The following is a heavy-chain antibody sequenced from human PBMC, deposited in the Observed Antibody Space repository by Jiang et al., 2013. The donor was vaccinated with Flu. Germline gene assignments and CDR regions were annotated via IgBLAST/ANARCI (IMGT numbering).Heavy chain of an antibody. CDR1: GFTFSSYA. Sequence: VQLLESGGGVVQPGRSLRLSCAASGFTFSSYAMHWVRQAPGKGLEWVAVISYDGSNKYYADSVKGRFTISRDNSKNTLYLQMNSLRAEDTAVYYCARGLRDILTGYYYDAFDIWGQGTMVTVSS. V-gene: IGHV3-30-3*01. J-gene: IGHJ3*02. CDR3: ARGLRDILTGYYYDAFDI. D-gene: IGHD3-9*01. CDR2: ISYDGSNK.